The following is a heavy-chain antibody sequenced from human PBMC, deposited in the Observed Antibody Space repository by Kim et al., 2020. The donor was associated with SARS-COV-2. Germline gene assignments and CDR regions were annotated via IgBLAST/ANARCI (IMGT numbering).Heavy chain of an antibody. V-gene: IGHV3-7*03. Sequence: EGSTKAYVDSGRGRFTISRDNAKTSLYLQMNSLRAEDTAVYYCVRGGSAYWGQGTLVTVSS. J-gene: IGHJ4*02. CDR2: EGSTK. D-gene: IGHD6-6*01. CDR3: VRGGSAY.